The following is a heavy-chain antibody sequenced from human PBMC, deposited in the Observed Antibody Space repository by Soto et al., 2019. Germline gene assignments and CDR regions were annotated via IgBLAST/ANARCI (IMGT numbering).Heavy chain of an antibody. CDR3: ARDLYYYDSSGYSGPRWFDP. D-gene: IGHD3-22*01. CDR1: GGTFSSYA. J-gene: IGHJ5*02. Sequence: SVKVSCKASGGTFSSYAIRWVRQAPGQGLEWMGGIIPIFGTANYAQKFQGRVTITADKSTSTAYMELSSLRSEDTAVYYCARDLYYYDSSGYSGPRWFDPWG. CDR2: IIPIFGTA. V-gene: IGHV1-69*06.